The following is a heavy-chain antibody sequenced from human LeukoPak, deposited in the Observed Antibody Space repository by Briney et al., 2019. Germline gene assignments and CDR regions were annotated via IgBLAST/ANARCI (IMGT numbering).Heavy chain of an antibody. D-gene: IGHD3-3*01. Sequence: ASETLFLTCTVSGGSISSYYWSWIRQPPGKGLEWIGYIYYSGSTNYNPSLKSRVTISVDTSKNQFSLKLSSVTAADTTVYYCARDPVNDYDFWRRGMDVWGQGTTVTVSS. CDR2: IYYSGST. J-gene: IGHJ6*02. V-gene: IGHV4-59*01. CDR1: GGSISSYY. CDR3: ARDPVNDYDFWRRGMDV.